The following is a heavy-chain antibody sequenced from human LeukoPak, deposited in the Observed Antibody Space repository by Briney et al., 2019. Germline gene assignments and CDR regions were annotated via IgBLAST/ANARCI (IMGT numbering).Heavy chain of an antibody. D-gene: IGHD6-13*01. J-gene: IGHJ6*03. Sequence: SETLSLTCTVSGGSINDNYWSWIRQPPGKGLEWIGYVYYTGSTNYNPSLKSRVTISIDISKNQFFLKLTSVTAADTAFYCCARMGTSSSSWYSEYYYYYYMDVWGKGTTVTVSS. CDR2: VYYTGST. V-gene: IGHV4-59*08. CDR3: ARMGTSSSSWYSEYYYYYYMDV. CDR1: GGSINDNY.